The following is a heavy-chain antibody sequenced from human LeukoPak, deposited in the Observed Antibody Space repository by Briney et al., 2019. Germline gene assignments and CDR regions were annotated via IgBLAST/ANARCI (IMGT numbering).Heavy chain of an antibody. J-gene: IGHJ4*02. CDR2: INPNSGGT. V-gene: IGHV1-2*06. CDR3: ARLEMATMTVDY. Sequence: ASVKVSCKASGYTFTGYYMHWVRQAPGRGLEWMGRINPNSGGTNYAQKFQGRVTMTRDTSISTAYMELSRLRSDDTAVYYCARLEMATMTVDYWGQGTLVTVSS. D-gene: IGHD5-24*01. CDR1: GYTFTGYY.